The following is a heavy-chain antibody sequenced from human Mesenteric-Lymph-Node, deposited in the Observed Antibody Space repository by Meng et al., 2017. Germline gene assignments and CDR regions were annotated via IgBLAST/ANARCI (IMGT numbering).Heavy chain of an antibody. D-gene: IGHD3-22*01. CDR3: ARVDSSGYFLDY. J-gene: IGHJ4*01. V-gene: IGHV4-31*03. Sequence: QVQLQESGPGLVKPSQTLSPTCTVSGGSISSGGHSWSWIRQHPGKGLEWIAYIYYSESTYYNPSLKSRVILSVDTSKNQFSLKLSSVTAADTAVYYCARVDSSGYFLDYWGQGTLVTVSS. CDR2: IYYSEST. CDR1: GGSISSGGHS.